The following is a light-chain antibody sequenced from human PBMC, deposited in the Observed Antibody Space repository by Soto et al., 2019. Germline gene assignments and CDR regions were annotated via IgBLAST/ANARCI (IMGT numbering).Light chain of an antibody. J-gene: IGLJ1*01. Sequence: QSALAQPASVSGSPGQSITISCTGTSSDVGGYNSVSWYRQDPGKAPKLIIYDVTNRPSGVSNRFSGSKSGNTASLTISGLQAEDEADYHCSSFTSSITYVFGTGTKVTV. CDR3: SSFTSSITYV. CDR1: SSDVGGYNS. CDR2: DVT. V-gene: IGLV2-14*01.